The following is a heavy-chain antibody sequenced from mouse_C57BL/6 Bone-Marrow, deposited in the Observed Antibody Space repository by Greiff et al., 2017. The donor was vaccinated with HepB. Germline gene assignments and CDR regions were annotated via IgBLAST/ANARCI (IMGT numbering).Heavy chain of an antibody. J-gene: IGHJ1*03. CDR3: ARRIYYYGSSYWYFDV. V-gene: IGHV5-6*02. CDR1: GFTFSSYG. CDR2: ISSGGSYT. D-gene: IGHD1-1*01. Sequence: EVMLVESGGDLVKPGGSLKLSCAASGFTFSSYGVSWVRQTPDKRLEWVATISSGGSYTYYPDSVKRRFTISRDNAKNTLYLQMSSLKSEDTAMYYCARRIYYYGSSYWYFDVWGTGTTITVSS.